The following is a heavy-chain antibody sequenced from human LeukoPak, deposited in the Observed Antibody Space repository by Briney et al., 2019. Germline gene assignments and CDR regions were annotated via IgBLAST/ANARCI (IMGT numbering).Heavy chain of an antibody. V-gene: IGHV3-21*01. CDR2: ISSSSSYI. Sequence: AGGSLRLSCAASGFTFSSYSMNWVRQAPGKGLEWVSSISSSSSYIYYADSVKGRFTISRDNAKNSLYLQMNSLGAEDTAVYYCARDMTLYYYGMDVWGQGTTVTVSS. J-gene: IGHJ6*02. D-gene: IGHD3-16*01. CDR3: ARDMTLYYYGMDV. CDR1: GFTFSSYS.